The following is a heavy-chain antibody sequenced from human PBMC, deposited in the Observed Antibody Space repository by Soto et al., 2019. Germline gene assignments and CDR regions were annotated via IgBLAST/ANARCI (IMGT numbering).Heavy chain of an antibody. Sequence: GASVKVSCKASGYTFTSYAMHWVRQAPGQRLEWMGWINAGNGNTKYSQKFQGRVTITRDTSASTAYMELRSLRSDDTAVYYCARAPSTYYYDSSGYPGSSYYYGMDVWGQGTTVTVSS. J-gene: IGHJ6*02. CDR1: GYTFTSYA. CDR3: ARAPSTYYYDSSGYPGSSYYYGMDV. D-gene: IGHD3-22*01. V-gene: IGHV1-3*01. CDR2: INAGNGNT.